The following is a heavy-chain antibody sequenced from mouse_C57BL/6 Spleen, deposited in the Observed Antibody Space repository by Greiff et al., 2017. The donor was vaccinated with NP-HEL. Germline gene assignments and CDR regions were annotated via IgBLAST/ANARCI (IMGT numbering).Heavy chain of an antibody. Sequence: QVQLQQPGAELVKPGASVKLSCKASGYTFTSYWMQWVTQRPGQGLEWIGEIDPSDSYTNYNQKFKGKATLTVDTSSSTAYMQLSSLTSEDSAVYYCARGGQLRLPHAMDYWGQGTSVTVSS. CDR1: GYTFTSYW. V-gene: IGHV1-50*01. D-gene: IGHD3-2*02. J-gene: IGHJ4*01. CDR3: ARGGQLRLPHAMDY. CDR2: IDPSDSYT.